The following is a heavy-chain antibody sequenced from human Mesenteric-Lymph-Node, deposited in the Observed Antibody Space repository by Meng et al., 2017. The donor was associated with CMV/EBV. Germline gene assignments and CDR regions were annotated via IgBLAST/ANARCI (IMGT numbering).Heavy chain of an antibody. D-gene: IGHD5-12*01. CDR2: ITWNGGAV. J-gene: IGHJ6*02. V-gene: IGHV3-9*03. CDR1: GFVFDDFG. Sequence: SLKISCAASGFVFDDFGMFWVRQAPGEGLEWVSGITWNGGAVGYADSVKGRFTVSRDNPKNSLYLQMNSLRIEDMALYYCVKDRGYRKYYYYYGMDVWGRGTTVTVSS. CDR3: VKDRGYRKYYYYYGMDV.